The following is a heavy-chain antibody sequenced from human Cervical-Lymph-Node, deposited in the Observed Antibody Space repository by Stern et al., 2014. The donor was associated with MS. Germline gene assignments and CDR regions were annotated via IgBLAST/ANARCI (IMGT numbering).Heavy chain of an antibody. V-gene: IGHV4-38-2*02. CDR2: IYHSGST. CDR1: RYSINSDYY. J-gene: IGHJ2*01. CDR3: ARARAIAVAFDL. D-gene: IGHD6-19*01. Sequence: QVQLQESGPGLVKPSETLSLTCTVSRYSINSDYYWGWIRQPPGKGLEWIGSIYHSGSTYYNSSLKSRVTISVDPSKNQSSRKLSSVTAADTAVYYCARARAIAVAFDLWGRGTLVTVSS.